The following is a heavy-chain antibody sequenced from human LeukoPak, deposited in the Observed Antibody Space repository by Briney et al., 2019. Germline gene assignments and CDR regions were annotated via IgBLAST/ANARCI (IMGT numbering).Heavy chain of an antibody. CDR3: ARGAGDLTSLDY. CDR2: IYYSGST. D-gene: IGHD2-2*01. J-gene: IGHJ4*02. V-gene: IGHV4-59*12. Sequence: SETLSLTCTVSGGSISSYYWSWIRQPPGKGLEWIGYIYYSGSTNYNPSLKSRVTISVDRSKNQFSLKLNSVTAADTAIYYCARGAGDLTSLDYWGQGTLVTVSS. CDR1: GGSISSYY.